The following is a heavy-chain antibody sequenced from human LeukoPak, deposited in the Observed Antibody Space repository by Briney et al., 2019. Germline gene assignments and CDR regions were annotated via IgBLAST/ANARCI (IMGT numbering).Heavy chain of an antibody. CDR1: GGSFSGYY. CDR3: ARYTTAGYSSGWYGPSFDY. D-gene: IGHD6-19*01. Sequence: SETLSLTCAVYGGSFSGYYWSWIRQPPGKGLEWIGEINHSGSTNYNPSLKSRVTISVDTSKNQFSLKLSSVTAADTAVYYCARYTTAGYSSGWYGPSFDYWGQGTLVTVSS. V-gene: IGHV4-34*01. CDR2: INHSGST. J-gene: IGHJ4*02.